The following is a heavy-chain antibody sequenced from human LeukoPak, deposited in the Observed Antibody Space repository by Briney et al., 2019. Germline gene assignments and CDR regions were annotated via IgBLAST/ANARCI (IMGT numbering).Heavy chain of an antibody. Sequence: SGESLRLSCAASGFTFSDYSMNWVRQAPGKGLEWVSYIDGCGDTIYYADSVKGRFPISIDNAKNSLDLQMNSLRDEDTAVYYCSRRFDCWGQGTLVRLFS. J-gene: IGHJ4*02. CDR1: GFTFSDYS. CDR3: SRRFDC. CDR2: IDGCGDTI. V-gene: IGHV3-48*02.